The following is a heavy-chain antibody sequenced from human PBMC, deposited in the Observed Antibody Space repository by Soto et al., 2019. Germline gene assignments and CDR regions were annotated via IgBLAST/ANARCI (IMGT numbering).Heavy chain of an antibody. CDR2: TTDDGGRT. V-gene: IGHV3-23*01. J-gene: IGHJ4*02. Sequence: EVQLLESGGGLVEPGGSLRLSCTASGFSFSSYAMTWVRQAPGKGLEWVSSTTDDGGRTFYADSVKGRFTISRDNSNNRLELQMNGLRAGDTALYYCAKGGGFGTGAYYNVAYWGQGTLVTVSS. CDR1: GFSFSSYA. D-gene: IGHD3-10*01. CDR3: AKGGGFGTGAYYNVAY.